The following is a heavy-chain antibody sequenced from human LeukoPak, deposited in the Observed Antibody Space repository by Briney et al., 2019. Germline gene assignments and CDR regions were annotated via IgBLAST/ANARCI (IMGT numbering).Heavy chain of an antibody. CDR1: GGSFSGYY. V-gene: IGHV4-34*01. Sequence: SETLSLTCAVYGGSFSGYYWSWMRHPPGKGLEWIGEINHSGSTNYNPSLKSRVTISVDTSKNQFSLKLSSVTPEDTAVYYCARETRSRIVGAPRRDFVFDYWGQGTLVTVSS. CDR2: INHSGST. J-gene: IGHJ4*02. CDR3: ARETRSRIVGAPRRDFVFDY. D-gene: IGHD1-26*01.